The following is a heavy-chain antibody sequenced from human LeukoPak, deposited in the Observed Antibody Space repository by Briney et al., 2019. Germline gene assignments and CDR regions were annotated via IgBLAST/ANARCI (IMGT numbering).Heavy chain of an antibody. Sequence: GASVKVSCKASGYDFTSYAMHWVRQAPGQRLEWMGTINPSGGYTSYAQKLQGRVTMTRDTSTGTVYMEMSSLRSEDTALYYCAREGGSSSWYDYWGQGTLVTVSS. D-gene: IGHD6-13*01. CDR1: GYDFTSYA. V-gene: IGHV1-46*04. CDR2: INPSGGYT. J-gene: IGHJ4*02. CDR3: AREGGSSSWYDY.